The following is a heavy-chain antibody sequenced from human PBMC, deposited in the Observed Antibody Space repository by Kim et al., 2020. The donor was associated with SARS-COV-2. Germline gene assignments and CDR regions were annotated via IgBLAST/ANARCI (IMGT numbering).Heavy chain of an antibody. CDR3: AGLDLGGATGY. Sequence: ASVKVSCKASGYIFTSYYMHWVRQAPGQGLEWMGIINPSGGSARYAQKFQGRVTMTRDTSTSTVYMELSSLRSEDTAVYYCAGLDLGGATGYWGQVTLV. V-gene: IGHV1-46*01. J-gene: IGHJ4*02. D-gene: IGHD3-16*01. CDR2: INPSGGSA. CDR1: GYIFTSYY.